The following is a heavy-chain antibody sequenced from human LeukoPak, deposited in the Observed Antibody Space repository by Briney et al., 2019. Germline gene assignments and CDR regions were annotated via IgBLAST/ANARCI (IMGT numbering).Heavy chain of an antibody. J-gene: IGHJ4*02. Sequence: GGSLRLSCVVSGFTFSSHGMSWVRQAPGKGLEWVANIKEDGSEKYYVDSVKGRFTISKDNAKKSLYLQMDSLRAEDTAVYYCATHGYSELRYFDWSTNEWGQGTLVTVSS. CDR2: IKEDGSEK. V-gene: IGHV3-7*01. CDR3: ATHGYSELRYFDWSTNE. D-gene: IGHD3-9*01. CDR1: GFTFSSHG.